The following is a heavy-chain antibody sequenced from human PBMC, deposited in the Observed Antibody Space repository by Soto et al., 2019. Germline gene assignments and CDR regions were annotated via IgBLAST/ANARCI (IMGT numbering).Heavy chain of an antibody. V-gene: IGHV3-23*01. J-gene: IGHJ4*02. Sequence: GSLRLSCAASGFTFSTYAMNWVRQAPGKGLEWVSVMVGDGSSSDYADSVRGRFTISRDNSKNTLYLQMNSLRAEDTAVYYCARTTTTFDYWGQGTLVTVSS. CDR2: MVGDGSSS. CDR3: ARTTTTFDY. CDR1: GFTFSTYA. D-gene: IGHD4-17*01.